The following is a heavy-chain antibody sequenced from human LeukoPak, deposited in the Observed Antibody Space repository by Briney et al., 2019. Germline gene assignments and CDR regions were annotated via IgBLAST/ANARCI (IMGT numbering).Heavy chain of an antibody. CDR3: ARGCGYSYGPDDAFDI. CDR1: GGSISSSSYY. Sequence: PSETLSLTCTVSGGSISSSSYYWGWIRQPPGKGLEWIGSIYYSGSTYYNPSLKSRVTISVDTSKSQFSLKLSSVTAADTAVYYCARGCGYSYGPDDAFDIWGQGTMVTVSS. V-gene: IGHV4-39*07. D-gene: IGHD5-18*01. J-gene: IGHJ3*02. CDR2: IYYSGST.